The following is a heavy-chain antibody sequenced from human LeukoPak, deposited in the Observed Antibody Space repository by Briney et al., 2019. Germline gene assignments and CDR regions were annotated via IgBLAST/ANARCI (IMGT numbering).Heavy chain of an antibody. J-gene: IGHJ5*02. D-gene: IGHD7-27*01. CDR1: GYSFTSYY. V-gene: IGHV1-46*01. CDR3: ARGGVAKLGPLDL. Sequence: ASVKVSCKASGYSFTSYYMHWVRQAPGQGLEWMGIINPSDSSTSYAQKFQGRVTMTRDTSTSTVYMELNSLRSEDTAVYYCARGGVAKLGPLDLWGQGTLVTVSS. CDR2: INPSDSST.